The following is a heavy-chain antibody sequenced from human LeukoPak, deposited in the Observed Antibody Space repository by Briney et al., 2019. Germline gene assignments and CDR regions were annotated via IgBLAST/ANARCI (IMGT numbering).Heavy chain of an antibody. CDR3: ASWPGGWYGEDS. V-gene: IGHV3-30-3*01. CDR1: EFTFDSYA. Sequence: PGGSLRLSCAASEFTFDSYAMHWVRQAPGKGLEWVAVISYDGSNEYYTDSVRGRFSISRDNSKNTLYLQMNSLSAEDTAVYYCASWPGGWYGEDSWGQGTLVTVSS. J-gene: IGHJ4*02. D-gene: IGHD6-19*01. CDR2: ISYDGSNE.